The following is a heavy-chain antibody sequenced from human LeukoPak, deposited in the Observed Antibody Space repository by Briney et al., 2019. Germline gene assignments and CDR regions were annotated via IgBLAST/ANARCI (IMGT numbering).Heavy chain of an antibody. J-gene: IGHJ4*02. D-gene: IGHD3-3*01. CDR3: TTDEWLTDY. Sequence: WIRQPPGKGLEWVGRIKSKTDGGTTDYAAPVKGRFTISRDDSKNTLYLQMNSLKTEDTAVYYCTTDEWLTDYWGQGTLVTVSS. CDR2: IKSKTDGGTT. V-gene: IGHV3-15*01.